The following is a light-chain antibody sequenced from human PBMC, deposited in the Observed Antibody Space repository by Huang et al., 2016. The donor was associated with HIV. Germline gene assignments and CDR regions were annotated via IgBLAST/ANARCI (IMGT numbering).Light chain of an antibody. Sequence: EIVMTQSPATLSVSPGERATLSCRASQSVSSNLAWYQQKPGQSPRLLIYAASSMATGIPARFSGSGSGTEFTLTISSLQSEDFAVYYCQQYDNWPPFTFGPGTKVDLK. J-gene: IGKJ3*01. CDR2: AAS. CDR1: QSVSSN. CDR3: QQYDNWPPFT. V-gene: IGKV3-15*01.